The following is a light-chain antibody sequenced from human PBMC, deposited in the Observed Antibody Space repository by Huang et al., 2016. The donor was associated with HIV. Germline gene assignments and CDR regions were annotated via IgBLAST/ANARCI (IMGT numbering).Light chain of an antibody. CDR2: GTS. CDR1: QSVSTYY. V-gene: IGKV3-20*01. J-gene: IGKJ1*01. Sequence: EIVLTQSPGTLSLSPGERATLSCRASQSVSTYYLAWYQQKPGQAPRLLISGTSSRATGIPDRFSGSGSGTDFSLTISRLEAEDYAVYYCQHYGSSPWTFGQGTKVEIK. CDR3: QHYGSSPWT.